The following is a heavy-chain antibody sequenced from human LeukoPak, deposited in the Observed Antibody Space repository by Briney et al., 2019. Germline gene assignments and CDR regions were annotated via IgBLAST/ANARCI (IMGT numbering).Heavy chain of an antibody. CDR3: ARGGYSSSWYGYYYYYYMDV. Sequence: GGSLRLSFAASGFTFSSYDMHWVRQATGKGLEWVSAIGTAGDTYYPGSVKGRFTISRENAKNSLYLQMNSLRAGDAAVYYCARGGYSSSWYGYYYYYYMDVWGKGTTVTVSS. V-gene: IGHV3-13*01. J-gene: IGHJ6*03. CDR1: GFTFSSYD. D-gene: IGHD6-13*01. CDR2: IGTAGDT.